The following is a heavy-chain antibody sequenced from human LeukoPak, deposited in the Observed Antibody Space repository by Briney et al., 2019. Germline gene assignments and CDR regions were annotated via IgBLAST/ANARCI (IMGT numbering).Heavy chain of an antibody. CDR3: ARDLDPPGSSGSYSGDAFDI. J-gene: IGHJ3*02. V-gene: IGHV1-69*13. CDR1: GGTFSSYA. CDR2: IIPIFGRA. Sequence: SVKVSCKASGGTFSSYAISWGRQAPGQGLEWMGGIIPIFGRANYAQKFQGRVTITADESTSTAYMELSSLRSEDTAVYYCARDLDPPGSSGSYSGDAFDIWGQGTMVTVSS. D-gene: IGHD1-26*01.